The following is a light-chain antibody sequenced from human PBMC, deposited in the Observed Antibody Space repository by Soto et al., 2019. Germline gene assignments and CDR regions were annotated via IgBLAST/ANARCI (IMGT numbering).Light chain of an antibody. V-gene: IGKV3-20*01. Sequence: IVLTQSPGTLSLSPGERGALSCRASQSVSSNYVAWYQQKPGQAPRLLISGASNRATGTPDRFRGSGSGTDFTLTITRLEPEDFAVYYCQQYNNWPITFGQGTRLEIK. CDR1: QSVSSNY. J-gene: IGKJ5*01. CDR3: QQYNNWPIT. CDR2: GAS.